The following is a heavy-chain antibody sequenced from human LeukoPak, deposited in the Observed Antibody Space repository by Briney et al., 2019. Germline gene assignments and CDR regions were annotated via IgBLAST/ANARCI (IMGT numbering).Heavy chain of an antibody. CDR3: ASHSSSWDQNWFDP. CDR1: GGSISSSSYY. J-gene: IGHJ5*02. V-gene: IGHV4-39*01. Sequence: SETLSLTCTVSGGSISSSSYYWGWIRQPPGKGLEWIGSIYCSGSTYYNPSLKSRVTISVDTSKNQFSLKLSSVTAADTAVCYCASHSSSWDQNWFDPWGQGTLVTVSS. D-gene: IGHD6-13*01. CDR2: IYCSGST.